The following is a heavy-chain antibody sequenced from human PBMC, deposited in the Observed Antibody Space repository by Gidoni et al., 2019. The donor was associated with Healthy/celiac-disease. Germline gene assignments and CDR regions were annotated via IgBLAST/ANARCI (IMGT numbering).Heavy chain of an antibody. CDR2: IYYSGST. J-gene: IGHJ5*02. CDR3: ARAHASSSSGQRVRFDP. V-gene: IGHV4-31*03. CDR1: GGSISRGGYY. D-gene: IGHD6-6*01. Sequence: QVQLQESGPGLVKPSQTLSLTCTVSGGSISRGGYYWSWIRQHPGKGLEWIGYIYYSGSTYYNPSLKSRVTISVDTSKNQFSLKLSSVTAADTAVYYCARAHASSSSGQRVRFDPWGQGTLVTVSS.